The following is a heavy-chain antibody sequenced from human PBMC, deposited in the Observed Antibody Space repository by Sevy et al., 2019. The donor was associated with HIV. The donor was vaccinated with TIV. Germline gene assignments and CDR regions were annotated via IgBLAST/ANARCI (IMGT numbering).Heavy chain of an antibody. CDR1: GYTFTSYG. Sequence: ASVKVSCKASGYTFTSYGISWVRQAPGQGLEWMGWISAYNGNTNYAQKLQGRVTMTTDTSTSTAYMEPRSLRSDDTAVYYCARDGPTTVTTRYYYYYMDVWGKGTTVTVSS. CDR2: ISAYNGNT. D-gene: IGHD4-4*01. CDR3: ARDGPTTVTTRYYYYYMDV. J-gene: IGHJ6*03. V-gene: IGHV1-18*04.